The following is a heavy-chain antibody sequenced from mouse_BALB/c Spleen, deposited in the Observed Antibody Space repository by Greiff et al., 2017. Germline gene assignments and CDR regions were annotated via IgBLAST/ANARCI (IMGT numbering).Heavy chain of an antibody. CDR3: ARYGNPYYYAMDY. D-gene: IGHD2-1*01. J-gene: IGHJ4*01. Sequence: DVQLQESGPGLVKPSQTVSLTCTVTGISITTGNYRWSWIRQFPGNKLEWIGYIYYSGTITYNPSLTSRTTITRDTSKNQFFLEMNSLTAEDTATYYCARYGNPYYYAMDYWGQGTSVTVSS. CDR2: IYYSGTI. CDR1: GISITTGNYR. V-gene: IGHV3-5*02.